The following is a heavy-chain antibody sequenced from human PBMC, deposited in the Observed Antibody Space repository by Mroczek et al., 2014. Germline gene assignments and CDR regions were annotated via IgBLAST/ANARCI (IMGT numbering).Heavy chain of an antibody. CDR1: GGSISSYY. J-gene: IGHJ4*02. CDR2: IYYTGST. D-gene: IGHD6-19*01. V-gene: IGHV4-59*01. Sequence: QVQLQESGPGLVKPSETLSLTCTVSGGSISSYYWTWIRQPPGKGLEWIGYIYYTGSTNYNPSLKSRVTISVDTSKNQFSLKLKSVTAADTAVYYCVRTVMSYSSGWYFDYWGQGTLVTVSS. CDR3: VRTVMSYSSGWYFDY.